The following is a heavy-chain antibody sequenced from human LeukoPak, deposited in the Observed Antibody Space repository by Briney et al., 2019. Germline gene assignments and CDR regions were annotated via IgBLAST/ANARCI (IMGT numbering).Heavy chain of an antibody. CDR1: GFTFSSSG. Sequence: PGGSLRLSCAASGFTFSSSGMHWVRQAPGKGLEWVAFIRYDGSNKYYADSVKGRFTISRDNSKNTLYLQMNSLRAEDTAVYYCAKERYSSSWNLYDAFDMWGQGTMVTVSS. CDR2: IRYDGSNK. D-gene: IGHD6-13*01. V-gene: IGHV3-30*02. CDR3: AKERYSSSWNLYDAFDM. J-gene: IGHJ3*02.